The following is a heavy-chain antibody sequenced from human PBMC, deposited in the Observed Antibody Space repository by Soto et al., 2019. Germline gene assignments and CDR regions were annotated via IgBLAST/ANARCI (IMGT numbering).Heavy chain of an antibody. Sequence: QVQLVQSGAEVKKPGSSVKVSCKTSGGTFSNYAISWVRQAPGQGLEWMGGIIPIFGTAYYAQKFQGRVTITADESTSTAYLELSSLSSEDTAVYYCARDPITIPIQSDYYYYGMDVWGQGTTVTVSS. CDR3: ARDPITIPIQSDYYYYGMDV. V-gene: IGHV1-69*01. CDR2: IIPIFGTA. J-gene: IGHJ6*02. D-gene: IGHD3-9*01. CDR1: GGTFSNYA.